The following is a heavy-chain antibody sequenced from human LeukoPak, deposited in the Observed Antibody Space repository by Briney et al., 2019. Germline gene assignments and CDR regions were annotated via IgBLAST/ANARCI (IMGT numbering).Heavy chain of an antibody. D-gene: IGHD3-10*01. J-gene: IGHJ4*02. CDR2: IGGDGGGGT. CDR1: GFTFSTYT. CDR3: LKDFGRNLGGPGY. V-gene: IGHV3-23*01. Sequence: GGSLRLSCAASGFTFSTYTMAWVRQAPGGGPEWVSGIGGDGGGGTYYADSVRGRFAISRDNSKSTLYLQMNSLRVEDMAVYYCLKDFGRNLGGPGYWGRGTLVTVSP.